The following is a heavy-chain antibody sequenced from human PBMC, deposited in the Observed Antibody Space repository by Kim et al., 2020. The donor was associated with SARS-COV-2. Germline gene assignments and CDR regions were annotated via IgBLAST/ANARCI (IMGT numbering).Heavy chain of an antibody. CDR3: GKGHALCGRGSCHFHY. CDR2: ISCRGGNT. V-gene: IGHV3-23*01. D-gene: IGHD2-15*01. Sequence: GGSLRLSCAASGFTFNNYAMHWVRQAPGKGLEWVSGISCRGGNTDYADSVKGRFTISRDNSKNTLYLQMNSLRVEDTAVYYCGKGHALCGRGSCHFHY. CDR1: GFTFNNYA. J-gene: IGHJ4*01.